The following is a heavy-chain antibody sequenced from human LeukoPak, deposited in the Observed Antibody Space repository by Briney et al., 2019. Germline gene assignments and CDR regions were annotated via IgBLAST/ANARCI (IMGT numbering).Heavy chain of an antibody. Sequence: SGTLSLTCIVTGGSISDGYWWSWVRQSPGKGLEWIGEVFKSGSTNYNPSLKSRVTISVDTSKNQFSLKLSSVTAADTAVYYCAREGHYYYDSSGYIDYWGQGTLVTVSS. J-gene: IGHJ4*02. V-gene: IGHV4-4*02. D-gene: IGHD3-22*01. CDR3: AREGHYYYDSSGYIDY. CDR2: VFKSGST. CDR1: GGSISDGYW.